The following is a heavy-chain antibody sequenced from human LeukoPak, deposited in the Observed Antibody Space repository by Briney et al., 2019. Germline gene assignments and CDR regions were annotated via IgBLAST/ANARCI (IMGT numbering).Heavy chain of an antibody. D-gene: IGHD5-12*01. Sequence: GGSLRLSCAASGFTVSSNYMSWVRQAPGEGLECVSVIYRGGSTYYADSVKGRFTISRDNSKNTLYLQMNSLRAEDTAVYYCEVATLAGNWGQGTLVTVSS. J-gene: IGHJ4*02. CDR1: GFTVSSNY. CDR2: IYRGGST. CDR3: EVATLAGN. V-gene: IGHV3-66*01.